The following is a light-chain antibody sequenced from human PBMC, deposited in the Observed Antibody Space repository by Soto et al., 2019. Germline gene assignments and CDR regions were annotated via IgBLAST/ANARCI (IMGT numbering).Light chain of an antibody. CDR2: DTS. Sequence: EIVLTQTPATLSLSPGERGTLSCRASQSVGRSLAWYQHKPGQAPRLLIYDTSNRAPGTPGRFGGSGSGTDFTLTISSLEPEDFAVYYCVQRSVCPWTVGQGTKVEV. CDR1: QSVGRS. CDR3: VQRSVCPWT. J-gene: IGKJ1*01. V-gene: IGKV3-11*01.